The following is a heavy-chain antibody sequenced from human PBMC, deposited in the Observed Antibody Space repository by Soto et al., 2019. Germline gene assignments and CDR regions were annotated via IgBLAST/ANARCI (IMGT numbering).Heavy chain of an antibody. Sequence: QVQLQESGPGLVKPSQTLSLTCTVSGDSISSGGYYWSWIRQYPGKGLEWIGYIFYSGTTYYNPSLKSRLTISVDTSKHQFSLKLTSVTAADTAVYYCARAPSIPYWYFDIWGRGTMVTVSS. J-gene: IGHJ2*01. CDR2: IFYSGTT. CDR3: ARAPSIPYWYFDI. CDR1: GDSISSGGYY. V-gene: IGHV4-31*03.